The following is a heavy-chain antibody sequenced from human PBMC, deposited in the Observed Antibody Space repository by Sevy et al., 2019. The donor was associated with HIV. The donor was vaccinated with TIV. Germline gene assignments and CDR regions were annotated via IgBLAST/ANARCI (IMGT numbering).Heavy chain of an antibody. J-gene: IGHJ3*02. CDR2: IIPIFGTA. Sequence: ASVKVSCKASGDTFSSYAISWVRQAPGQGLEWMGGIIPIFGTANYAQKFQGRVTITADESTTTGYMELSSLRSEDTAVYYCARDTMTTITTKAFDIWGQWTMVTVSS. V-gene: IGHV1-69*13. D-gene: IGHD4-4*01. CDR1: GDTFSSYA. CDR3: ARDTMTTITTKAFDI.